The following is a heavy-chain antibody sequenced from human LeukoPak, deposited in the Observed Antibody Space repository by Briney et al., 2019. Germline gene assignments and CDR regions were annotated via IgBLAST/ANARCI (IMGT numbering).Heavy chain of an antibody. V-gene: IGHV3-23*01. CDR3: ARTPIVVVTARTDKYYYYMDV. J-gene: IGHJ6*03. CDR1: GFTFSSYA. CDR2: ISGSGGST. D-gene: IGHD2-21*02. Sequence: PGGSLRLSCAASGFTFSSYAMSWVRQAPGKGLEWVSAISGSGGSTYYADSVRGRFTISRDNSKNTLYLQMNSLRAEDTAVYYCARTPIVVVTARTDKYYYYMDVWGKGTTVTVSS.